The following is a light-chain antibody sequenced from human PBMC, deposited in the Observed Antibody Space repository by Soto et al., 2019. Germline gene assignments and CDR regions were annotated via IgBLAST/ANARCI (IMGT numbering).Light chain of an antibody. J-gene: IGKJ1*01. Sequence: DIQMTQSPSTLSASVGDRVTITSRASQSISSWLAWYQQKPGKAPNLLIYDASSLESGVPSRFSGSGSGTEFTLTISSLQPDDFATYYCQQYNSYSRTFGQGTKVEIK. CDR1: QSISSW. V-gene: IGKV1-5*01. CDR3: QQYNSYSRT. CDR2: DAS.